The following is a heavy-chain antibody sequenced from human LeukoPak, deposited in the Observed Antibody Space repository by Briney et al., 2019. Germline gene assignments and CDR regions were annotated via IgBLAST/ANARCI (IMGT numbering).Heavy chain of an antibody. CDR2: ISWNSGSI. Sequence: GRSLRLSCAASGFTFDDYAMHWVRQAPGKGLEWVSGISWNSGSIGYADSVKGRFTISRDNSKNTLYLQMNSLRAEDTAVYYCARTAGYSSGWSLDYWGQGTLVTVSS. CDR1: GFTFDDYA. CDR3: ARTAGYSSGWSLDY. V-gene: IGHV3-9*01. D-gene: IGHD6-19*01. J-gene: IGHJ4*02.